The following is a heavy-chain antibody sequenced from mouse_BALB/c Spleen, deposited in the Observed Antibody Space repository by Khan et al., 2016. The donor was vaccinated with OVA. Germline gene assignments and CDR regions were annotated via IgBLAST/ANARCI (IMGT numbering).Heavy chain of an antibody. CDR2: ISSGGNYT. CDR1: GFTFTNYG. D-gene: IGHD1-2*01. CDR3: ATQSPALHAIDY. Sequence: EVQLVESGGDLVKPGGSLKLSCAASGFTFTNYGMSWVRQTPDKRLEWVTTISSGGNYTYYPDSVKGRFTISRDNAKNNLYLQMSSLKSEDTAMXYCATQSPALHAIDYLGQGTSVTVSS. J-gene: IGHJ4*01. V-gene: IGHV5-6*01.